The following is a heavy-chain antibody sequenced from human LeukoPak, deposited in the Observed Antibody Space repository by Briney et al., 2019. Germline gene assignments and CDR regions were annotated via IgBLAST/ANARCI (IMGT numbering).Heavy chain of an antibody. J-gene: IGHJ4*02. V-gene: IGHV3-11*01. CDR2: ISSSGSTI. CDR3: AKKGQADDGGKPD. CDR1: GFTFSDYY. Sequence: PGGSLRLSCAASGFTFSDYYMSWIRQAPGKGLEWVSYISSSGSTIYYADSVKGRFTISRDNSKNTLYLQMNDLRVDDTAVYYCAKKGQADDGGKPDWGQGTLVAVSS.